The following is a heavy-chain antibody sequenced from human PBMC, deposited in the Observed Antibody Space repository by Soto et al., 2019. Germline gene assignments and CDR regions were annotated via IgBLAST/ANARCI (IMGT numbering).Heavy chain of an antibody. Sequence: GAAVKISGKGSGYSVTSYWIGWVRQMPGKGLEWMGIIYPGDSDTRYSPSFQGQVTISADKSISTAYLQWSSLKASDTAMYYCAGSRYDSSGYYNYYYYGMDVWGQGTTVTSP. D-gene: IGHD3-22*01. CDR3: AGSRYDSSGYYNYYYYGMDV. J-gene: IGHJ6*02. V-gene: IGHV5-51*01. CDR1: GYSVTSYW. CDR2: IYPGDSDT.